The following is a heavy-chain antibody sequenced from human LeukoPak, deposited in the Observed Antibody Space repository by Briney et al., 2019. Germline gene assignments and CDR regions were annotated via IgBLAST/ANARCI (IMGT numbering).Heavy chain of an antibody. CDR1: GYTFTDYY. V-gene: IGHV1-69-2*01. J-gene: IGHJ5*02. CDR2: VDREDGET. Sequence: GASVKVSCKVSGYTFTDYYMHWVQQAPGKGLEWMGLVDREDGETIYAEKFQGRGTITADTSTDTACMELSSLRSEDTAVYSCATGGYSGYDFGENWFDPWGQGTLVTVSS. D-gene: IGHD5-12*01. CDR3: ATGGYSGYDFGENWFDP.